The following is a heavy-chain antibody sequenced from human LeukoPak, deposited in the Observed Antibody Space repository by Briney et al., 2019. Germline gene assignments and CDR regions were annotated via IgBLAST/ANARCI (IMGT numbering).Heavy chain of an antibody. CDR3: AREIGSSWYGGGFDP. J-gene: IGHJ5*02. Sequence: PSETLSLTCAVYGGSFSGYYWSWIRQPPGKGLEWIGEINRSGSTSYNPSLKSRVTISIDTSKNQFSLRLSSVTAADTAVYYCAREIGSSWYGGGFDPWGQGTLVTVSS. CDR1: GGSFSGYY. CDR2: INRSGST. V-gene: IGHV4-34*01. D-gene: IGHD6-13*01.